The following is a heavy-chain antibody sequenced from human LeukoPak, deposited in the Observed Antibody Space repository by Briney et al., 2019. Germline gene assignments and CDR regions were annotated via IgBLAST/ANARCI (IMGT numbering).Heavy chain of an antibody. Sequence: SETLSLTCTVSGYSISSGYYWGWIRQPPGKGLEWIGSIYHSGSTYYNPSLKSRVTISVDTSKNQFSLKLSSVTAADTAVYYCAKIYSSSWYHRRYNWFDPWGQGTLVTVSS. V-gene: IGHV4-38-2*02. CDR2: IYHSGST. CDR1: GYSISSGYY. CDR3: AKIYSSSWYHRRYNWFDP. J-gene: IGHJ5*02. D-gene: IGHD6-13*01.